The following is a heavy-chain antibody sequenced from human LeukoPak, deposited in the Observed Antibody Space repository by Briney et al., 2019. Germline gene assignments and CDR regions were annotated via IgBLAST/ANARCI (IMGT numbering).Heavy chain of an antibody. J-gene: IGHJ6*03. CDR3: AQDNYDFWSGYYYYYMDV. CDR2: IDPNSGGT. V-gene: IGHV1-2*02. Sequence: ASVKVSCKASGYTFTGYYMHWVRQAPGQGLEWMGWIDPNSGGTNYAQKFQGRVTMTRDTSISTAYMVLNRLRSDDTAVYYCAQDNYDFWSGYYYYYMDVWGKGTTVTVSS. D-gene: IGHD3-3*01. CDR1: GYTFTGYY.